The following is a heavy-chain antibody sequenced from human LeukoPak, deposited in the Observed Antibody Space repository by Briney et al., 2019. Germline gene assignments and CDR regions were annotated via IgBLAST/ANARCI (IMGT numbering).Heavy chain of an antibody. CDR3: ARDQRPKKYFYDSSGSSAY. Sequence: GGSLRLSCAGSGFTFSNYEMNWVRQAPGEGLEWVSFISSSGSTEYYADSVKGRFIISKDNAKNLLYLEMNNLRPEDTALYYCARDQRPKKYFYDSSGSSAYWGQGTLVTVSS. D-gene: IGHD3-22*01. CDR1: GFTFSNYE. J-gene: IGHJ4*02. CDR2: ISSSGSTE. V-gene: IGHV3-48*03.